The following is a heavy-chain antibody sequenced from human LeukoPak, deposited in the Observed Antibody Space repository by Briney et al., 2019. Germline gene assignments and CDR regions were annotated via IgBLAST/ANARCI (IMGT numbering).Heavy chain of an antibody. CDR3: ARDFDY. CDR1: GYSISSGYY. V-gene: IGHV4-38-2*02. Sequence: SETLSLTCTVSGYSISSGYYWGWIRQPPGKGLVWIGSIDHSGTTYRNPSLECPFTITVDTSKNQFSLKLSSVTAADTAVYYCARDFDYWGQGTLVTVSS. CDR2: IDHSGTT. J-gene: IGHJ4*02.